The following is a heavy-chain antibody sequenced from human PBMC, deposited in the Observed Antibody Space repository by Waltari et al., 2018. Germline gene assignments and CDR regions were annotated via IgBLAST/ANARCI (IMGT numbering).Heavy chain of an antibody. Sequence: EVQLLEAGGDLVQPGGSLRLSWAASGFTFSDYWMHWVRQAPGKGLVWVARINGDGYGITYSDSVQGRFTISRDNTKNTVYLQLNSLRADDTAVYYCARKGGRGYTYGPFYFDSWGRGTLVTVSS. J-gene: IGHJ4*02. D-gene: IGHD5-18*01. CDR3: ARKGGRGYTYGPFYFDS. CDR1: GFTFSDYW. CDR2: INGDGYGI. V-gene: IGHV3-74*01.